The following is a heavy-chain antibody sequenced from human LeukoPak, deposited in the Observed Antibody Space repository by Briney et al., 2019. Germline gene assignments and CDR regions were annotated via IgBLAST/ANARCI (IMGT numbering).Heavy chain of an antibody. J-gene: IGHJ4*02. CDR3: AKPHYYYDSRRYSAGDH. CDR1: GFTFSSYA. CDR2: ISGSGAGP. V-gene: IGHV3-23*01. D-gene: IGHD3-22*01. Sequence: GGSLRLSCAASGFTFSSYAMSWIRQAPGKGLDWLSDISGSGAGPHYADSVKGRFTISRDNSKNTLYLQMNSLRAEDTAVYYCAKPHYYYDSRRYSAGDHWGQGTLVTVSS.